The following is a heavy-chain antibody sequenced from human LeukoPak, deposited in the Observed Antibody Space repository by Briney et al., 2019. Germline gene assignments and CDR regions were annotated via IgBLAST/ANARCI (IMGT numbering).Heavy chain of an antibody. V-gene: IGHV3-30*02. D-gene: IGHD3-10*01. Sequence: GGSLRLSCAASGFTFRSYGKHWVRQAPGKGLEWVAIIRYDGTNKYYADSVKGRFTISRDNAKNSLYLQMNSLRAEDTAVYYCARDLGGAALYWGQGTLVTVSS. CDR2: IRYDGTNK. CDR3: ARDLGGAALY. J-gene: IGHJ4*02. CDR1: GFTFRSYG.